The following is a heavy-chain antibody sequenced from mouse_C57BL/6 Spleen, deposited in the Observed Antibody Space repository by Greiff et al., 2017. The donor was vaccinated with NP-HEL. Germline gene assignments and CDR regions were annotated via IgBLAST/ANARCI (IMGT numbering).Heavy chain of an antibody. CDR3: ARWLLRNYYAMDY. J-gene: IGHJ4*01. D-gene: IGHD2-3*01. Sequence: EVQRVESGGGLVKPGGSLKLSCAASGFTFSDYGMHWVRQAPEKGLEWVAYISSGSSPIYYADTVKGRFTISRDNAKNTLFLQMTSLRSEDTAMYYCARWLLRNYYAMDYWGQGTSVTVSS. CDR2: ISSGSSPI. V-gene: IGHV5-17*01. CDR1: GFTFSDYG.